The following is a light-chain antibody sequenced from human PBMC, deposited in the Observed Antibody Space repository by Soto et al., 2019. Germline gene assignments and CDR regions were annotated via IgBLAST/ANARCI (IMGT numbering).Light chain of an antibody. Sequence: EIGMTQSPATLSVSPGERATLSCRASQSVNSNLAWYQQKPGQAPRILIYGATTRATAIPARFSGSGSGTEFTLTISSLQSEDFAVYYCQQYNDWPRTFGGGTKGEIK. CDR1: QSVNSN. CDR3: QQYNDWPRT. J-gene: IGKJ4*01. V-gene: IGKV3-15*01. CDR2: GAT.